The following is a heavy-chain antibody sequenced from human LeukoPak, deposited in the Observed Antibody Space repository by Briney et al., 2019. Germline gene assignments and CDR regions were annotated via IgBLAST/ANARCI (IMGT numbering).Heavy chain of an antibody. CDR3: ARDGLLTFNYYMDV. Sequence: PGRSLRLSCAASGFTISSYAMHWVRRAPGKGLEWVAVISYDGSNKYYADSVKGRFTISRDNSKNTLYLQMNSLRAEDTAVYYCARDGLLTFNYYMDVWGKGTTVTVSS. V-gene: IGHV3-30-3*01. CDR2: ISYDGSNK. J-gene: IGHJ6*03. D-gene: IGHD2-21*02. CDR1: GFTISSYA.